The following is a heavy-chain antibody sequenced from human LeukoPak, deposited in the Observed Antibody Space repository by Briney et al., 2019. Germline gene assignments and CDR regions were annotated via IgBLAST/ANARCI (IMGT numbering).Heavy chain of an antibody. V-gene: IGHV3-23*01. J-gene: IGHJ4*02. CDR1: GFTFSNYA. D-gene: IGHD6-13*01. CDR2: ISGSGGNT. Sequence: PGGYLRLSCAASGFTFSNYAMDWVRQAPGKGLEWVSGISGSGGNTYYTDSVKGRFTISRDNSKNTLYLQMNSLRAEDTAVYYCAKRPAAVGSAYFDYWGQGTPVTVSS. CDR3: AKRPAAVGSAYFDY.